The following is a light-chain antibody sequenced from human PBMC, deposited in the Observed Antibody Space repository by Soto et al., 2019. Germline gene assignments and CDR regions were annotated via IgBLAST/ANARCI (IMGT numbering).Light chain of an antibody. V-gene: IGKV1-9*01. CDR1: QGIRNY. Sequence: DIQLTQSPSFLSASVGDRVTITCRASQGIRNYLAWYQQKPGRAPKLLMYIASTLQTGVPSRFSGSQSGTEFTLTISSLQPEDFATYYCQQVNNYPIPFGQGTRLEIK. J-gene: IGKJ5*01. CDR3: QQVNNYPIP. CDR2: IAS.